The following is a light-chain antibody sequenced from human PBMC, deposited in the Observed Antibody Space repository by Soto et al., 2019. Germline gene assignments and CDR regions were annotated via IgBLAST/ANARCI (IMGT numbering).Light chain of an antibody. CDR1: QSISTW. CDR3: QQYNSYSWT. J-gene: IGKJ1*01. CDR2: DAS. Sequence: DIQMTPSPSTLSASVGDRVTITCRASQSISTWLAWYQQKPGKAPKVLIYDASRLESGVPSRFSGSGSGTEFTLTISSLQPADFATYYCQQYNSYSWTFGQGTKVDIK. V-gene: IGKV1-5*01.